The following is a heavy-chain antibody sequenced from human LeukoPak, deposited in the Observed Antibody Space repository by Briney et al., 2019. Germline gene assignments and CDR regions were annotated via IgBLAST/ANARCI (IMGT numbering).Heavy chain of an antibody. CDR2: IYYSGST. Sequence: PSETLSLTCTVSGASISSSSYYWGWIRPPPGKGLEWIGSIYYSGSTYYHPSLKSRVTISVDTSKSQISLKVTSVTAAGTAVYYCARRTRFGEFFNYDYWGQGTLVTVSS. D-gene: IGHD3-10*01. J-gene: IGHJ4*02. V-gene: IGHV4-39*01. CDR1: GASISSSSYY. CDR3: ARRTRFGEFFNYDY.